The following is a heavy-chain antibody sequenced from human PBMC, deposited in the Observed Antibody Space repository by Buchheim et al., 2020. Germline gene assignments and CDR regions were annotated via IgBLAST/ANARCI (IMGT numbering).Heavy chain of an antibody. CDR3: ARRITIFGVVSHYYYYGMDV. V-gene: IGHV4-59*01. CDR2: ISYSGST. D-gene: IGHD3-3*01. CDR1: GGSINNYY. J-gene: IGHJ6*02. Sequence: QVQLQESGPRLVKPSETLSLSCTVSGGSINNYYWSWIRQPPGKGLEWIGHISYSGSTTYNPSLKCRVTVSLDTSRNQFSLKLRSVSPADTAVYYCARRITIFGVVSHYYYYGMDVWGQGTT.